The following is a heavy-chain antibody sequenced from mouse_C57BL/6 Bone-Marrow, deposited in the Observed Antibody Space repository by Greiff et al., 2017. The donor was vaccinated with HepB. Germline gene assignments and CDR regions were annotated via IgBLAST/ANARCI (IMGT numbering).Heavy chain of an antibody. CDR3: ARQGSSNYYAMDY. J-gene: IGHJ4*01. D-gene: IGHD1-1*01. CDR1: GFSLTSYG. CDR2: IWSDGST. Sequence: QVQLQQSGPGLVAPSQSLSITCTVSGFSLTSYGVHWVRQPPGKGLEWLVVIWSDGSTTYNSALKSRLSISKDNSKSQVFLKMNSLQTDDTAMYYCARQGSSNYYAMDYWGQGTSVTVSS. V-gene: IGHV2-6-1*01.